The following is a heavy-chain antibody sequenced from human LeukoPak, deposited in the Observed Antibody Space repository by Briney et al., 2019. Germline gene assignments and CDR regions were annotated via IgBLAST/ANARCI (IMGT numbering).Heavy chain of an antibody. V-gene: IGHV3-48*01. D-gene: IGHD6-19*01. Sequence: GGSLRLSCAASGFTFSSQTMNWFRQAPGKGLEWLSYISSSGGTIYYADSVKGRFTISRDNAKNSLYLQMNSLRAEDTAVYYCARDLLGSSGWGNFDYWGQGTLVTVSS. CDR1: GFTFSSQT. J-gene: IGHJ4*02. CDR2: ISSSGGTI. CDR3: ARDLLGSSGWGNFDY.